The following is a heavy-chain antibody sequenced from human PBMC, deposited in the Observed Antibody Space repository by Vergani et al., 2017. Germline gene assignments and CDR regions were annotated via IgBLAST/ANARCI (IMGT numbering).Heavy chain of an antibody. CDR1: GGSISSSSYY. CDR3: ARDQYGRVTSFGVVPDAFDI. J-gene: IGHJ3*02. D-gene: IGHD3-3*01. Sequence: QLQLQESGPGLVKPSETLSLTCTVSGGSISSSSYYWGWIRQPPGKGLEWIGSIYYSGSTYYNPSLKSRVTISVDTSKNQFSLKLSSVTAADTAVYYCARDQYGRVTSFGVVPDAFDIWGQGTMVTVSS. CDR2: IYYSGST. V-gene: IGHV4-39*07.